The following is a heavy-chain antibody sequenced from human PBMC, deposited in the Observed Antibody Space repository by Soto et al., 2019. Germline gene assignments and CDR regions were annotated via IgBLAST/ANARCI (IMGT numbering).Heavy chain of an antibody. Sequence: GGSLRLSCAASGFTFSSYSMNWVRQAPGKGLEWVSSISSSSSYIYYADSVKGRFTISRDNAKNSLYLQMNSLRAEDTAVYYCARYITMVRGVTIHSPSYYYGMDVWGQGTTVTVSS. CDR3: ARYITMVRGVTIHSPSYYYGMDV. CDR1: GFTFSSYS. J-gene: IGHJ6*02. D-gene: IGHD3-10*01. CDR2: ISSSSSYI. V-gene: IGHV3-21*01.